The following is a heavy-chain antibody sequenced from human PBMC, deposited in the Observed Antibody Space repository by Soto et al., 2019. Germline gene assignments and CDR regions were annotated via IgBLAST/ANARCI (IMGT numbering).Heavy chain of an antibody. CDR3: ARRARPYFYYMDV. Sequence: EVQLAESGGGLAQPGGSLRLYCAASGFTLSDYAMDWVRQAPGKGLEYVSGISSNGVGTYYANSVQGRFTISRDNSKNTVYLQMVSLRPEDMAVYYCARRARPYFYYMDVWGKGNTVTVS. CDR2: ISSNGVGT. D-gene: IGHD6-6*01. J-gene: IGHJ6*03. CDR1: GFTLSDYA. V-gene: IGHV3-64*01.